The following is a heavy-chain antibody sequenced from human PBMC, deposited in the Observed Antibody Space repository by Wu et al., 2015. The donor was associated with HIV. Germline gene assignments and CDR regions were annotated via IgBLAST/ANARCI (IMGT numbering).Heavy chain of an antibody. J-gene: IGHJ4*02. V-gene: IGHV1-69*18. D-gene: IGHD5-18*01. CDR1: GATFSSYA. CDR3: AGGGGRTSMDPFDF. Sequence: QVQLVQSGAEVKKPGSSVRVSCEASGATFSSYALSWVRQAPGQGLEWMGRLIPMYGTADYAQKFQGRVTITADVSTSTAYMDVSSLRSDDTAVYYCAGGGGRTSMDPFDFWGQGTLVTVSS. CDR2: LIPMYGTA.